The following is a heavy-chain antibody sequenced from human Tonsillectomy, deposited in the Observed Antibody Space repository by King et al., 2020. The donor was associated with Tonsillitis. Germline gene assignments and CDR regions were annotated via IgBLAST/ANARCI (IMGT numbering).Heavy chain of an antibody. CDR3: AGGFTGGPVNVLFDH. CDR1: GFNFSTYG. V-gene: IGHV3-21*01. CDR2: IHSSGTYI. Sequence: VQLVESGGGLVKPGGSLRLSCAASGFNFSTYGMNWVRQAPGKGLEWLSSIHSSGTYIYYADSVQGRFTISRDNAKNSLYLQMNTLRAEDTAVYYCAGGFTGGPVNVLFDHWGQGTLVTVSS. J-gene: IGHJ4*02. D-gene: IGHD3-10*01.